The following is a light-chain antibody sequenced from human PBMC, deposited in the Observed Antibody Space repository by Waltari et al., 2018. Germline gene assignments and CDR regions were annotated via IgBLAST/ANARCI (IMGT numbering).Light chain of an antibody. CDR2: DVS. J-gene: IGLJ2*01. CDR3: SSYTTTSAII. V-gene: IGLV2-14*03. Sequence: QSALTQPPSVSGSPGQSITISCTGTSSDVGGYNYVAWYQQYPGKPPKPRLFDVSRWPSGFANRFSGSTSGNTASLTICGLQAEDEADYCWSSYTTTSAIIFGGGTTLTIL. CDR1: SSDVGGYNY.